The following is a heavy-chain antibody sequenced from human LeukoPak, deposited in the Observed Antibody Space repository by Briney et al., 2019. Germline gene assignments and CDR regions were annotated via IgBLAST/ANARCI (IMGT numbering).Heavy chain of an antibody. CDR1: GGSISSSSYY. D-gene: IGHD3-22*01. J-gene: IGHJ4*02. V-gene: IGHV4-39*07. CDR2: IYYSGST. Sequence: SETLSLTCTVSGGSISSSSYYWGWIRQPPGKGLEWIGSIYYSGSTYYNPSLKSRVTTSVDTSKNQFSLKLSSVTAADTAVYYCARATRTYYYDSSGYSPFDYWGQGTLVTVSS. CDR3: ARATRTYYYDSSGYSPFDY.